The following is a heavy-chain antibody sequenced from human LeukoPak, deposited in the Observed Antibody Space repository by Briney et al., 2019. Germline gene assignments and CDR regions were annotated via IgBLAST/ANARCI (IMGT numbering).Heavy chain of an antibody. D-gene: IGHD3-22*01. Sequence: GGSLRLSCAASGFTFSSYGMHWVRQAPGKGLEWVAVISYDGSNKYYADSVKGRFTVSRDNSKNTLYLQMNSLRAEDTAVYYCAKEDYDSSGYLRPWGQGTLVTVSS. CDR3: AKEDYDSSGYLRP. CDR2: ISYDGSNK. J-gene: IGHJ5*02. CDR1: GFTFSSYG. V-gene: IGHV3-30*18.